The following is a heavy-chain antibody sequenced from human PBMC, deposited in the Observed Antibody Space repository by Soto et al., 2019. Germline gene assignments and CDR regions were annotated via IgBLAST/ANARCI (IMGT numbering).Heavy chain of an antibody. CDR1: GGSISSGDYY. J-gene: IGHJ3*02. Sequence: PSETLSLTCTVSGGSISSGDYYWSWIRQPPGKGLEWIGYIFYSGSTCYNPSLKSRVTISVDTSKNQFSLKLSSVTAADTAVYYCARVMATPFGFGIWGQGTMVTVSS. CDR2: IFYSGST. CDR3: ARVMATPFGFGI. D-gene: IGHD5-12*01. V-gene: IGHV4-30-4*01.